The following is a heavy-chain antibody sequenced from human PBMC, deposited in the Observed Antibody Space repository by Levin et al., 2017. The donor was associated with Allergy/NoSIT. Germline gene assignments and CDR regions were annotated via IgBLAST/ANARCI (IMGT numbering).Heavy chain of an antibody. V-gene: IGHV1-3*01. CDR1: GYTFTSYA. J-gene: IGHJ6*02. Sequence: ASVKVSCKASGYTFTSYAMHWVRQAPGQRLEWMGWINAGNGNTKYSQKFQGRVTITRDTSASTAYMELSSLRSEDTAVYYCARVPSSSWPYYYYGMDVWGQGTTVTVSS. D-gene: IGHD6-13*01. CDR3: ARVPSSSWPYYYYGMDV. CDR2: INAGNGNT.